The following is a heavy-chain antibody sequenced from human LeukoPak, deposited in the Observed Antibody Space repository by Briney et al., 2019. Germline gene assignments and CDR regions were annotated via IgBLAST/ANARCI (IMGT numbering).Heavy chain of an antibody. Sequence: GGSLRLSCSASGFTISTNWMHWLRQAPGKGLVWVSRINTDGTITSYADSVKGRFTSSRDNAKNTLYLQMNSLRAEDTAVYYCARDLTGARDYCGQGTLVTVSS. CDR2: INTDGTIT. V-gene: IGHV3-74*03. CDR1: GFTISTNW. CDR3: ARDLTGARDY. D-gene: IGHD3-9*01. J-gene: IGHJ4*02.